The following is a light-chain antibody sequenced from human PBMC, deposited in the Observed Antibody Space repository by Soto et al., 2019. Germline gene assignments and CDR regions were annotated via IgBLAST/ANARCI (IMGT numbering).Light chain of an antibody. V-gene: IGLV2-14*01. J-gene: IGLJ1*01. Sequence: QSALTQPASVSGSPGQSITISCTGTSSDVGAYIFVSWYQQYPGKAPKLMIYGITNRPSGVSNRFSGSKAGNTASLTISGLQAEDEADYYCSSYAGSSNVFGTGTKVTVL. CDR1: SSDVGAYIF. CDR3: SSYAGSSNV. CDR2: GIT.